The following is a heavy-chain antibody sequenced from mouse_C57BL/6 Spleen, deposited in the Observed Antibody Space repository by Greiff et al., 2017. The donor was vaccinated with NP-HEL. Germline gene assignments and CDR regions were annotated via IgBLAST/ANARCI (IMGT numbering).Heavy chain of an antibody. CDR1: GFTFSDYY. J-gene: IGHJ3*01. V-gene: IGHV5-12*01. CDR3: ARHSYDGDYLFAY. D-gene: IGHD2-3*01. Sequence: EVKVVESGGGLVQPGGSLKLSCAASGFTFSDYYMYWVRQTPEKRLEWVAYISNGGGSTYYPDTVKGRFTISRDNAKNTLYLQMSRLKSEDTAMYYCARHSYDGDYLFAYWGQGTLVTVSA. CDR2: ISNGGGST.